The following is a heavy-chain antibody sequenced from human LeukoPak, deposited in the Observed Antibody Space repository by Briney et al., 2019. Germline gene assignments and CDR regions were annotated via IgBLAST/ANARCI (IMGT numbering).Heavy chain of an antibody. CDR2: ISWNSGSI. D-gene: IGHD4-17*01. V-gene: IGHV3-9*01. J-gene: IGHJ4*02. CDR1: GFTFDDYA. Sequence: GGSLRLSCAASGFTFDDYAMHWVRQAPGKGLEWVSGISWNSGSIGYADSVKGRFTISRDNAKNSLYLQMNSLRAEDTALYYCAKDLTAVTTAWGQGTLVTVSS. CDR3: AKDLTAVTTA.